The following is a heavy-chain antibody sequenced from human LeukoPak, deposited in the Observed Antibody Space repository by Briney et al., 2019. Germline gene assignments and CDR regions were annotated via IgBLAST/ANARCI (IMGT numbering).Heavy chain of an antibody. CDR2: ISTSNNYI. CDR1: GFTFSTYN. J-gene: IGHJ4*02. Sequence: PGGSLRLSCVVSGFTFSTYNMNWVRQAPGKGLEWVSSISTSNNYIYYADSVTGRFTISRDNAKNSLYLQMNSLRAEDTAVYYCVRDLRWSFDYWGQGTLVTVSS. D-gene: IGHD4-23*01. CDR3: VRDLRWSFDY. V-gene: IGHV3-21*01.